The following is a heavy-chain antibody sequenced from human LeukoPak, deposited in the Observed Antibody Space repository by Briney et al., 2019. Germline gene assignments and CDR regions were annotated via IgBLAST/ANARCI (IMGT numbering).Heavy chain of an antibody. CDR2: IYHSGST. CDR3: ARDARHGTQSGAIDI. J-gene: IGHJ3*02. V-gene: IGHV4-38-2*02. D-gene: IGHD1-14*01. Sequence: SETLSLTCTVSGYSISSGYYWGWIRQPPGKGLEWIGSIYHSGSTYYNPSLKSRVTISVDTSKNQFSLKLSSVTAADTAVYYCARDARHGTQSGAIDIWGQGTMVTVSS. CDR1: GYSISSGYY.